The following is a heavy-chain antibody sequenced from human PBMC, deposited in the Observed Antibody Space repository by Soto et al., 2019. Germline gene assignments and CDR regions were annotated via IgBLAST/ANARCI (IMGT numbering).Heavy chain of an antibody. V-gene: IGHV4-30-4*01. CDR2: IYYSGST. Sequence: PSETPSLTCTVSGGSISSGDYYWSWIRQPPGKGLEWIGYIYYSGSTYYNPSLKSRVTISVDTSKNQFSLKLSSVTAADTAVYYCARDLGGTEGSHFDYWGQGTLVTVSS. CDR1: GGSISSGDYY. J-gene: IGHJ4*02. CDR3: ARDLGGTEGSHFDY. D-gene: IGHD1-7*01.